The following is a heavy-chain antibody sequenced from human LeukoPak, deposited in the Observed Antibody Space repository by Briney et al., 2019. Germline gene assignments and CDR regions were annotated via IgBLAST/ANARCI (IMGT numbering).Heavy chain of an antibody. CDR2: ISSGSNYI. Sequence: GGSLRLSCAASGFTFSSYAMSWVRQAPGQGLEWVASISSGSNYIYYADSVKGRFTISRDNAKNSLYLQMNSLRAEDTAVYYCVRSMATITFSFDYWGQGTLVTVSS. D-gene: IGHD5-24*01. CDR3: VRSMATITFSFDY. CDR1: GFTFSSYA. J-gene: IGHJ4*02. V-gene: IGHV3-21*01.